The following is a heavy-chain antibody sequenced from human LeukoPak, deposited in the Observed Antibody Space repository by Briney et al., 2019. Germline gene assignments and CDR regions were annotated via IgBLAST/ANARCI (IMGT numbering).Heavy chain of an antibody. CDR1: GGSISSSSYY. Sequence: SETLSLTCTVSGGSISSSSYYWGWIRQPPGKGLEWIGSIYYSGSTYYNPSLKSRVTISVDTSKNQFSLKLSSVTAADTAVYYCAGDFYDRADYYYGMDVWGQGTTVTVSS. J-gene: IGHJ6*02. V-gene: IGHV4-39*02. CDR2: IYYSGST. CDR3: AGDFYDRADYYYGMDV. D-gene: IGHD5/OR15-5a*01.